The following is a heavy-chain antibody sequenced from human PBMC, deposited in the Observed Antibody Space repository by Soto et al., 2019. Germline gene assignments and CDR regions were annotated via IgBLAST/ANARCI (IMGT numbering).Heavy chain of an antibody. V-gene: IGHV3-21*01. CDR2: ISSSSSYI. J-gene: IGHJ4*02. Sequence: GGSLRLSCAASGFTFSSYSMNWVRQAPGKGLEWVSSISSSSSYIYYSDSVKVRFTISRDNAKNSLYLQMNSLRAEDMDAYNWARDQGGYYFDDWGQGTLVTVSS. CDR1: GFTFSSYS. CDR3: ARDQGGYYFDD. D-gene: IGHD3-16*01.